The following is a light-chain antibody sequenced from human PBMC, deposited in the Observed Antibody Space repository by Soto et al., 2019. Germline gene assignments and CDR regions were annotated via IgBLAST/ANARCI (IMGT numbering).Light chain of an antibody. J-gene: IGKJ4*01. CDR3: LQHNAFPLA. CDR1: QSVSNTY. Sequence: EIMLTQSPGTLSLSPGERATLSCRASQSVSNTYLAWYQQKVGQAPRLLIFGASSRATGIPDRFSGSGSGTDFTLTISRLEPEDFATYYCLQHNAFPLAFGGGTKVDIK. CDR2: GAS. V-gene: IGKV3-20*01.